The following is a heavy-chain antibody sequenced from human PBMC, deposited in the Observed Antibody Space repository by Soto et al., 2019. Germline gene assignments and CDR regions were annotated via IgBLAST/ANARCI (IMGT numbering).Heavy chain of an antibody. D-gene: IGHD2-15*01. CDR2: IVVGSGNT. Sequence: SVTVSCTPPGFTFTSSAVQCVRQARGQRLEWIGWIVVGSGNTKYAQKFQERVTITRDMSTTIAYMRLSSLRFEDTAVYYCARGIPGYCGGATCYSGWFDPWGQGTLVTVSS. CDR3: ARGIPGYCGGATCYSGWFDP. CDR1: GFTFTSSA. V-gene: IGHV1-58*01. J-gene: IGHJ5*02.